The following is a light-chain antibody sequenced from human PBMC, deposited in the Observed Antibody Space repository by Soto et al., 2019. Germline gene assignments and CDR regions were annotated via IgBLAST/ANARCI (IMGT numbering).Light chain of an antibody. CDR1: QGISSY. V-gene: IGKV1-9*01. Sequence: DIQLTQSPSFLSASVGDRDTITCRASQGISSYLGWYQQKPGKAPKLLIYAASTLQSGVPSRFSGSGSGTEFTLTISSLQPEDFATYYCQQLDSYPITFGQGTRLEIK. CDR2: AAS. CDR3: QQLDSYPIT. J-gene: IGKJ5*01.